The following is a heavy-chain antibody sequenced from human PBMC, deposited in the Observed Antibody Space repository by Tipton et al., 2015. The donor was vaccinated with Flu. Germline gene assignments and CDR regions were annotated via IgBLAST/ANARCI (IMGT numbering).Heavy chain of an antibody. CDR3: TRDRLSYGFLGTLDF. J-gene: IGHJ4*02. V-gene: IGHV3-49*04. CDR1: GFTFGDYS. CDR2: IKSKSYGGTT. Sequence: RSLRLSCTGSGFTFGDYSITWVRQAPGKGLEWIGVIKSKSYGGTTEYAASVEDRFIISRDDSKNIAYLQMNGLKSDDTALYYCTRDRLSYGFLGTLDFWCQGSMVTVSS. D-gene: IGHD5-18*01.